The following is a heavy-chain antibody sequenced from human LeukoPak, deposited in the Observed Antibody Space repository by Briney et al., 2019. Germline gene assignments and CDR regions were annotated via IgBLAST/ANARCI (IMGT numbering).Heavy chain of an antibody. D-gene: IGHD3-16*02. J-gene: IGHJ3*02. Sequence: GESLKISCKGSGYSFTSYWIGWVRQMPGKGLEWMGIIYPGDSDTRYSPSFQGQVTISADKSISTAYLQWSSLKASDTAMYYCARTNYDYVWGSYRLGPNDAFDIWGQGTMVTVS. CDR3: ARTNYDYVWGSYRLGPNDAFDI. V-gene: IGHV5-51*01. CDR1: GYSFTSYW. CDR2: IYPGDSDT.